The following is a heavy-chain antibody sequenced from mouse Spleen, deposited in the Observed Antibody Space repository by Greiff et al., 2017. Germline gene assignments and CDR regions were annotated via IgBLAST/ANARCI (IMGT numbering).Heavy chain of an antibody. Sequence: EVKLVESGGGLVKPGGSLKLSCAASGFTFSSYAMSWVRQTPEKRLEWVASISSGGSTYYPDSVKGRFTISRDNARNILYLQMSSLRSEDTAMYYCAREAGGAWFAYWGQGTLVTVSA. CDR2: ISSGGST. CDR3: AREAGGAWFAY. CDR1: GFTFSSYA. D-gene: IGHD3-2*02. J-gene: IGHJ3*01. V-gene: IGHV5-6-5*01.